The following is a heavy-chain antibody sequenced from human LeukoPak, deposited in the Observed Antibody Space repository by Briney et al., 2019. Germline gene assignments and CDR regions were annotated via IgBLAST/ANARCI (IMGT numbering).Heavy chain of an antibody. CDR2: ISDHNGNT. V-gene: IGHV1-18*01. J-gene: IGHJ5*02. D-gene: IGHD6-19*01. Sequence: GASVKVSCEASGYTFTSYRISWVRQAPGQGLEWMGWISDHNGNTNYVQKFQGRVTMTTDTSTSTAYMELRSLRSDDTAVYYCAREPWVGDSSGWLRFDPWGQGTLVTVSS. CDR1: GYTFTSYR. CDR3: AREPWVGDSSGWLRFDP.